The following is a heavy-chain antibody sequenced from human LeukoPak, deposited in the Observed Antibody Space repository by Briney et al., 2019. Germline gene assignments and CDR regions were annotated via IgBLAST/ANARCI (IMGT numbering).Heavy chain of an antibody. CDR3: AKDGKTRNWNYFQAKPVY. CDR1: GFTFGDYA. J-gene: IGHJ4*02. V-gene: IGHV3-23*01. Sequence: GGSLRLSCTASGFTFGDYAMSWVRQAPGKGLEWVSAISGSGGGTYYADSVKGRFTISRDNSKNTLYLQMNNLRAEDTAVYFCAKDGKTRNWNYFQAKPVYWGQGTLVTVSS. CDR2: ISGSGGGT. D-gene: IGHD1-7*01.